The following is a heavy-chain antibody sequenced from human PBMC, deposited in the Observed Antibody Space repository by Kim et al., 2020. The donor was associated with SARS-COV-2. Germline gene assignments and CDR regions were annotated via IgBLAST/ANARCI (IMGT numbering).Heavy chain of an antibody. J-gene: IGHJ4*02. CDR3: ARGPNYSPFDY. D-gene: IGHD4-4*01. V-gene: IGHV3-48*03. CDR2: I. Sequence: IYSTCAGRGRFTISRDNDKNSRYLQMNSLRAEDTAVYYCARGPNYSPFDYWGQGTLVTVSS.